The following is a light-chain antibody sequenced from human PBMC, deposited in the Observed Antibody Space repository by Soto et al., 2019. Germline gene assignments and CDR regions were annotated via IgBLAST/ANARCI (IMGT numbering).Light chain of an antibody. V-gene: IGLV2-14*03. Sequence: QSVLTQPASVSGSPGQSITISCTGTSSDVGGYNYVSWYQHHPGKAPKLIIYDVTNRPSGVSNPFSGSKSGNTASLTISGLQPEDEADNYCSSNTTSNTRQIVFGTGPKVPVL. CDR3: SSNTTSNTRQIV. CDR1: SSDVGGYNY. CDR2: DVT. J-gene: IGLJ1*01.